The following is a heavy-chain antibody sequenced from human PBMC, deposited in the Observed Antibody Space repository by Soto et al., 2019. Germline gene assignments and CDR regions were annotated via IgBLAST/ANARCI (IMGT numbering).Heavy chain of an antibody. CDR2: ISGSGGST. CDR1: GFTFSSHA. J-gene: IGHJ4*02. V-gene: IGHV3-23*01. CDR3: AKDLAARWLQFRGYFDY. Sequence: GGSMRLSCAASGFTFSSHAMRWVRQAPGKGLEWVSAISGSGGSTYYADSVKGRFTISRDNSKNTLYLQMNSLRAEDTAVYYCAKDLAARWLQFRGYFDYWGQGTLVTVLL. D-gene: IGHD5-12*01.